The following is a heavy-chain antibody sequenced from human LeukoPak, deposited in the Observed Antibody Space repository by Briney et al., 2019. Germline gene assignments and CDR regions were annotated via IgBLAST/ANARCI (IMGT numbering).Heavy chain of an antibody. CDR2: IYYSGST. CDR1: GGSISSRSYY. Sequence: PSETLSLTCTVSGGSISSRSYYWGWIRQPPGKGLEWIGSIYYSGSTYSNPTLKSRVTISVDTSKNQFSLKLSSVTAADTAVYYCARGGKGPVSYYYMDVWGKGTTVTVPS. D-gene: IGHD1-14*01. J-gene: IGHJ6*03. V-gene: IGHV4-39*07. CDR3: ARGGKGPVSYYYMDV.